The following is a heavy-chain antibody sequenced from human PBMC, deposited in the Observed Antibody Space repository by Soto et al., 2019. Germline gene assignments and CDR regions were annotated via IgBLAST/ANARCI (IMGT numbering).Heavy chain of an antibody. V-gene: IGHV1-18*04. CDR1: GYTFTSYG. Sequence: ASVKVSCKASGYTFTSYGTSWVRQAPGQGLEWMGWISAYNGNTNYAQKLQGRVTMTTDTSTSTAYMELRSLRSDDTAVYYCARDVWFGELFIEKYYYYGMDVWGQGTTVTVSS. D-gene: IGHD3-10*01. J-gene: IGHJ6*02. CDR3: ARDVWFGELFIEKYYYYGMDV. CDR2: ISAYNGNT.